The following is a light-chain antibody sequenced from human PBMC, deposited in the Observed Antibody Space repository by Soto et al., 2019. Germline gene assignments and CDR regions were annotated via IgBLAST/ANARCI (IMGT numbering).Light chain of an antibody. V-gene: IGKV1-39*01. CDR1: QSISNY. Sequence: DIQMTQSPSSLSASVGDRVTITCRASQSISNYLNWYQQKSGKGPKLLIYAASSLQSGVPSRFSGSGSGTDFTLTISSLQPEDFATYYCQQSYSTPQTFGQGTKLEIK. J-gene: IGKJ2*01. CDR3: QQSYSTPQT. CDR2: AAS.